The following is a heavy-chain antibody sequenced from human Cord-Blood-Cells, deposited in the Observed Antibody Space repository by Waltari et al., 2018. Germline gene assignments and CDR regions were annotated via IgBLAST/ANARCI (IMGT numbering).Heavy chain of an antibody. J-gene: IGHJ4*02. Sequence: QVQLVQSGAEVKKPGASVQVSCKASGYTFTSYSLHWRRQAPGQGLGWMGIINPSGGSTSYAQKFQGRVTMTRDTSTSTVYMELSSLRSEDTAVYYCAREAGAAAALDYWGQGTLVTVSS. CDR2: INPSGGST. CDR3: AREAGAAAALDY. CDR1: GYTFTSYS. V-gene: IGHV1-46*01. D-gene: IGHD2-2*01.